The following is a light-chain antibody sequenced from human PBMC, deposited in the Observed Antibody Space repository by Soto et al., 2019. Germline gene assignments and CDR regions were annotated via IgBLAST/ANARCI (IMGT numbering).Light chain of an antibody. CDR1: QSISSY. CDR3: QQSYSTRWT. V-gene: IGKV1-39*01. Sequence: DIQMTQSPSSLAASVGDRVTITCRASQSISSYLNWYQQKPGKAPKLLIYAASSLQSGVPSRFRGSGSETDFTLTISSLQPEDFATYYCQQSYSTRWTFGQGTKLEIK. CDR2: AAS. J-gene: IGKJ2*02.